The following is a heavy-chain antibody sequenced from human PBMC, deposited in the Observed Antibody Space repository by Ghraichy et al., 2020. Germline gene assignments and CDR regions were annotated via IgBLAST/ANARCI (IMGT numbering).Heavy chain of an antibody. V-gene: IGHV6-1*01. Sequence: QTLSLTCAISGDSVSSNNVAWNWIRQSPSRGLEWLGRTYYESKWYNDYAVPVRSRITVNPDTSKNQISLQLNSLTPEDTAVYYCARGHNSAFDIWGQGTMVTVSS. D-gene: IGHD2/OR15-2a*01. CDR3: ARGHNSAFDI. CDR1: GDSVSSNNVA. CDR2: TYYESKWYN. J-gene: IGHJ3*02.